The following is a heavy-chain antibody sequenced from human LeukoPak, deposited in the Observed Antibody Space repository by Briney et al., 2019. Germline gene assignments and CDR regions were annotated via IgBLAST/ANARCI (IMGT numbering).Heavy chain of an antibody. J-gene: IGHJ4*02. V-gene: IGHV4-59*01. Sequence: SETLSLTCTVSGVSISPYYWTWIRQPPGKGLEWIGYIYYSGSTNYNPSLKSRVTISVDTSKNQFSLKLSSVTAADTAVYYCARARAVAVSTEIDYWGQGTLVTVSS. CDR3: ARARAVAVSTEIDY. CDR1: GVSISPYY. CDR2: IYYSGST. D-gene: IGHD6-19*01.